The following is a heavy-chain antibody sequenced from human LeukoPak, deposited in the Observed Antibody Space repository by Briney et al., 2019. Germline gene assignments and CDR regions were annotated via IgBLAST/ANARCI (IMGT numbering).Heavy chain of an antibody. CDR3: AKGQYGGHSLIEY. D-gene: IGHD4-23*01. CDR1: GFTFSSYW. Sequence: GGSLRLSCAASGFTFSSYWMHWVRQAPGKGLEWVSAIGGSSGSTHYADSVKGRFTISRDDSKNTLYLHMNSLRAEDTAIYYCAKGQYGGHSLIEYWGQGTLVTVSS. V-gene: IGHV3-23*01. J-gene: IGHJ4*02. CDR2: IGGSSGST.